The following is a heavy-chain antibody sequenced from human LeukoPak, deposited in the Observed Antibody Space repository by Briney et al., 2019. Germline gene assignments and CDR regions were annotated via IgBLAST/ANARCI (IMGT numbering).Heavy chain of an antibody. Sequence: GGSLRLSCAASGFTFSNAWMSWVRQAPGKGLEWVGRIKSKTDGGTTDYAAPVKGRFTISRDDSKNTLYLQMNSLRAGDTAVYYCAKTPEGEQWLVMYYFDYWGQGTLVTVSS. CDR2: IKSKTDGGTT. D-gene: IGHD6-19*01. V-gene: IGHV3-15*01. CDR3: AKTPEGEQWLVMYYFDY. CDR1: GFTFSNAW. J-gene: IGHJ4*02.